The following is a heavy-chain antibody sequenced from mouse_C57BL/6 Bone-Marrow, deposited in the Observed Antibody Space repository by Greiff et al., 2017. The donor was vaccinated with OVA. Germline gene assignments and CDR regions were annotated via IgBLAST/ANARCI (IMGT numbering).Heavy chain of an antibody. CDR2: ISDGGSYT. Sequence: EVMLVESGGGLVKPGGSLKLSCAASGFTFSSYAMSWVRQTPEKRLEWVATISDGGSYTYYPDNVKGRFTISRDNAKNNLYLQMSHLKSEDTAMYYCAREGMITYFDYWGQGTTLTVSS. D-gene: IGHD2-4*01. CDR3: AREGMITYFDY. J-gene: IGHJ2*01. V-gene: IGHV5-4*01. CDR1: GFTFSSYA.